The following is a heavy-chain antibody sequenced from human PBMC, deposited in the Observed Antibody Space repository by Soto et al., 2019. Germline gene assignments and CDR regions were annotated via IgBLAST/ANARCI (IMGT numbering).Heavy chain of an antibody. Sequence: GGSLRLSCAASGFTFSSYSMNWVRQAPGKGLEWVSYISSSSSTIYYADSVKGRFTISRDNAKNSLYLQMNSLRAEDTAVYYCARDLPLGRWPNPYYYYMDVWGKGTTVTVSS. CDR3: ARDLPLGRWPNPYYYYMDV. V-gene: IGHV3-48*01. J-gene: IGHJ6*03. D-gene: IGHD2-15*01. CDR2: ISSSSSTI. CDR1: GFTFSSYS.